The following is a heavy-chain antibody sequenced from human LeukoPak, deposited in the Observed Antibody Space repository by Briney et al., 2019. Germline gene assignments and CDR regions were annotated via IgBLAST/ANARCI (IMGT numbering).Heavy chain of an antibody. CDR3: ARESPYQVLSRSGFRHYQYYYMDV. D-gene: IGHD2/OR15-2a*01. J-gene: IGHJ6*03. Sequence: PGGSLRLSCAASGFTFSSYEMNWVRQAPGKGLEWVSYVSSSGSTIYYADSVKGRFTISRDNAKNSLYLQMNSLRAEDTAVYYCARESPYQVLSRSGFRHYQYYYMDVWGKGTTVTVSS. CDR2: VSSSGSTI. V-gene: IGHV3-48*03. CDR1: GFTFSSYE.